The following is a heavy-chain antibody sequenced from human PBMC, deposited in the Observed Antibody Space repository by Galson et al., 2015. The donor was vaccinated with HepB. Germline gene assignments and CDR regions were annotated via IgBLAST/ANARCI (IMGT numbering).Heavy chain of an antibody. CDR2: FDPEDGET. CDR3: ATGYGDYYGMDV. J-gene: IGHJ6*02. D-gene: IGHD2-15*01. V-gene: IGHV1-24*01. Sequence: SVKVSCKVSGYTLTELSMHWVRQAPGKGLEWMGGFDPEDGETIYAQKFQGRVTMTEDTSTDTAYMELSSLRSEDTAVYYCATGYGDYYGMDVWGQGTTVTVSS. CDR1: GYTLTELS.